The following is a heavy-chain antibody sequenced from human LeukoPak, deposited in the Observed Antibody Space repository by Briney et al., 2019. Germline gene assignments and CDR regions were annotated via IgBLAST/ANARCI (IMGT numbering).Heavy chain of an antibody. D-gene: IGHD2-2*01. CDR3: ARVPPDQFGSTWTYYFYYYMDV. V-gene: IGHV4-39*07. Sequence: MSSETLSLTCTVSSGSISTSSSYYWGWIRQPPGKGLEWIGSIYYSGSTYYNPSLKSRVTISVDTSQNQFSLKLSSVTAADTAVYYCARVPPDQFGSTWTYYFYYYMDVWGNGTTVTVSS. CDR2: IYYSGST. CDR1: SGSISTSSSYY. J-gene: IGHJ6*03.